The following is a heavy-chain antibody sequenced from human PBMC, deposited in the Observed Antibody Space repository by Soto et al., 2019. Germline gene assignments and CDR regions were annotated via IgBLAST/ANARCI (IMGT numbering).Heavy chain of an antibody. V-gene: IGHV1-18*01. J-gene: IGHJ5*02. CDR2: ISGNTRKA. D-gene: IGHD2-2*01. CDR3: ARDWNCSNTRCQNCFDP. CDR1: GYTFINYG. Sequence: QGQLVQSGAEVTEPGASVKVSCKASGYTFINYGVSWVRQAPGQGLEWMGWISGNTRKANYAQNLQGRVTMTTDTSTNTAYMELRSLRSDDTAVYYCARDWNCSNTRCQNCFDPWGQGTLVTVSS.